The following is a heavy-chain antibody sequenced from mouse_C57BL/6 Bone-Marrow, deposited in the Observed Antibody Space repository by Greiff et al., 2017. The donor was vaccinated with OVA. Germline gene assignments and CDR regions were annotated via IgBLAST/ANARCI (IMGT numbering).Heavy chain of an antibody. CDR3: ARYEGKIPYAMDY. CDR2: INPSSGYT. V-gene: IGHV1-4*01. CDR1: GYTFTSYT. Sequence: QVQLQQSGAELARPGASVKMSCKASGYTFTSYTMHWVKQRPGQGLEWIGYINPSSGYTKYNQKFKDKATLTADKSSSTAYMQLSSLTSEDSAVYYCARYEGKIPYAMDYWGQGTSVTVSS. D-gene: IGHD2-12*01. J-gene: IGHJ4*01.